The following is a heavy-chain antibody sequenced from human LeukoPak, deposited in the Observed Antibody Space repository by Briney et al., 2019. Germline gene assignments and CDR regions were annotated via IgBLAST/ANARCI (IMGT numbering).Heavy chain of an antibody. CDR2: ICYDGSNK. V-gene: IGHV3-33*06. J-gene: IGHJ4*02. CDR3: AKDDSGYDSGITDY. D-gene: IGHD5-12*01. Sequence: GGSLRLSCAASGFTVSSYGMHWVRQAPGKGLEWVAVICYDGSNKYYAASVKGRFNIYRDNSKNTLYLQMNSLRAEDTAVYYCAKDDSGYDSGITDYWGQGTLVTVSS. CDR1: GFTVSSYG.